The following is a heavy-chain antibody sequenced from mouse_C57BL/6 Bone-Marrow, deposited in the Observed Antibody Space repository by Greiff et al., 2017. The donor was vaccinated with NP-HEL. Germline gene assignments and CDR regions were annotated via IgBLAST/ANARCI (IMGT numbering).Heavy chain of an antibody. D-gene: IGHD2-1*01. Sequence: QVQLKQSGPELVKPGASVKISCKASGYAFSSSWMNWVKQRPGKGLEWIGRLYPGDGDTNYNGKFKGKATLTADKSSSTAYMQLSSLTSEDSAVYFCARDYYHGGFAYWGQGTLVTVSA. CDR1: GYAFSSSW. CDR2: LYPGDGDT. CDR3: ARDYYHGGFAY. V-gene: IGHV1-82*01. J-gene: IGHJ3*01.